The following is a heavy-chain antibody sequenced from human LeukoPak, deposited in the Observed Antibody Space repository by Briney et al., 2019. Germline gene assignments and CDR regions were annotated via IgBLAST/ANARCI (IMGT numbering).Heavy chain of an antibody. CDR3: AKWHDEAAAPHYYFDY. CDR1: GITFSSYG. Sequence: QTGGSLRLSCAASGITFSSYGMHWVRQAPGKGLEWVAVISYDGSNKYYADSVKGRFTISRDNSKNTLYLQMNSLRAEDTAVNYCAKWHDEAAAPHYYFDYWGQGTLVTASS. J-gene: IGHJ4*02. D-gene: IGHD6-13*01. V-gene: IGHV3-30*18. CDR2: ISYDGSNK.